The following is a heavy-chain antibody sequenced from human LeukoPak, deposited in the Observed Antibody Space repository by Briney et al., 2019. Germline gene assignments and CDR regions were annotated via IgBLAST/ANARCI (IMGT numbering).Heavy chain of an antibody. D-gene: IGHD6-6*01. CDR1: GYSFPTYG. J-gene: IGHJ5*02. CDR2: ISNDNGIT. V-gene: IGHV1-18*01. Sequence: VASVKVSCKTSGYSFPTYGISWVRQAPGQGLEWMGWISNDNGITNYAPQFQGRVTITTDESTSTAYMELSSLRSEDTAVYYCASGKQLVGDWFDPWGQGTLVTVSS. CDR3: ASGKQLVGDWFDP.